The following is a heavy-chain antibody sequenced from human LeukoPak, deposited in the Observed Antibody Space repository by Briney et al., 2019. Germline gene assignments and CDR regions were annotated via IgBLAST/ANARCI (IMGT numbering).Heavy chain of an antibody. J-gene: IGHJ4*02. CDR1: GFTFSTYS. D-gene: IGHD3-10*01. CDR3: ARDAPEGRSGDYVGY. CDR2: ITSGTTSK. V-gene: IGHV3-48*02. Sequence: PGGSLRLFCAASGFTFSTYSMIWVRQPPGKGLEWVSHITSGTTSKHYADSVKGRFTISRDNAKNSLYLRMNSLRDEDTAVYYCARDAPEGRSGDYVGYWGQGTLVTVSS.